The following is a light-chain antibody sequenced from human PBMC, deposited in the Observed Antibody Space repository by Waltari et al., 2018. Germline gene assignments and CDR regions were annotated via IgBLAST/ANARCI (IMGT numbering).Light chain of an antibody. V-gene: IGKV1-33*01. CDR2: DAS. Sequence: DIQMTQFPSSLSASVGDRVTISCQASRDINNFLNWYQQKPGKAPTLLIYDASNLEIGVPSRFSGRGSGTHFTLTITNVQPEDVATYYCQLYDDFPPYTFGQGTKLDIK. CDR3: QLYDDFPPYT. CDR1: RDINNF. J-gene: IGKJ2*01.